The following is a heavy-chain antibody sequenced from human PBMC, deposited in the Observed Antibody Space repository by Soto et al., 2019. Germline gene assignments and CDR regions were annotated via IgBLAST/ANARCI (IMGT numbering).Heavy chain of an antibody. D-gene: IGHD2-15*01. CDR2: IHHSGNT. J-gene: IGHJ4*02. Sequence: SETLSLTCAVSGGSISSYFWSWIRQPPGKGLEWIGYIHHSGNTNQNPSLKSRVTISIDTSKNQFSLKLSSVTAADTAVYYCARGLYPADYWGQGTRVTVSS. V-gene: IGHV4-59*01. CDR1: GGSISSYF. CDR3: ARGLYPADY.